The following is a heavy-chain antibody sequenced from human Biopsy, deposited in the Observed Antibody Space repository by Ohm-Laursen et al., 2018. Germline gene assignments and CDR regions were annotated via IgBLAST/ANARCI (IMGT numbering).Heavy chain of an antibody. J-gene: IGHJ3*01. CDR2: ISDRGTT. CDR1: GGSISSDY. Sequence: TLSLTYTVSGGSISSDYWSWIRQSPRKGLEWIGHISDRGTTNYNPSLRGRVTISVDTSKKQFSLKLSSVTAADTAVFFCARLYRLDDYWNDDPPDAFDVWGQGTMVTVSS. V-gene: IGHV4-59*01. D-gene: IGHD3-3*01. CDR3: ARLYRLDDYWNDDPPDAFDV.